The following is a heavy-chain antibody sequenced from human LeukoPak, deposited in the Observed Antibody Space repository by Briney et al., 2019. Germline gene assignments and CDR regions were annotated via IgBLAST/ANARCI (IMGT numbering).Heavy chain of an antibody. CDR2: TYYRSQQWYS. CDR1: GDSVSSNGAA. D-gene: IGHD3-3*01. Sequence: SQTLSLTCAIAGDSVSSNGAAWDWIRQSPSRGLEWLGRTYYRSQQWYSDYAPSVKGRITINADTSQNQFSLHLNSVTPEDTAVYYCGRETDFGVVTNWGQGTLVTVSS. V-gene: IGHV6-1*01. CDR3: GRETDFGVVTN. J-gene: IGHJ4*02.